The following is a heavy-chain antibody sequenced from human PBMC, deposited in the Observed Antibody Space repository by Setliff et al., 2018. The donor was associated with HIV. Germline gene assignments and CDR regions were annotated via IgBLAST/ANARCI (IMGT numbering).Heavy chain of an antibody. CDR1: GYRFTDFY. CDR2: INPNSGAT. CDR3: ARGADDLAINPPSFAYYFDY. J-gene: IGHJ4*02. Sequence: ASVKVSCKTFGYRFTDFYVNWVRQAPGQGLEWMGWINPNSGATKNAQKFQGRVTMTRDTSISTVYMELSSLRSDDTALYFCARGADDLAINPPSFAYYFDYWGQGTPVTVSS. V-gene: IGHV1-2*02. D-gene: IGHD3-16*01.